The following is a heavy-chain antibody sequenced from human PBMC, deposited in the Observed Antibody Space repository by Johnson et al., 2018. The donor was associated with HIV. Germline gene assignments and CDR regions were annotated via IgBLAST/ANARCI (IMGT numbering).Heavy chain of an antibody. D-gene: IGHD3-22*01. CDR1: GFTFDDYG. CDR3: ARAGRFTMIQGAFDI. J-gene: IGHJ3*02. CDR2: ITWNGGST. V-gene: IGHV3-20*04. Sequence: GGVVRPGGSLRLSCAASGFTFDDYGMNWVRQAPGKGLEWVSGITWNGGSTNYGDSVQGRFTVSRDNSKNTLYLQMNSLRTEDTAVYYCARAGRFTMIQGAFDIWGQGTMVTVSS.